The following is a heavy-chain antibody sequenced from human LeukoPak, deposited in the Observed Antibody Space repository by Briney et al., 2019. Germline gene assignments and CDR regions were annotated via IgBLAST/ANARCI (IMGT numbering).Heavy chain of an antibody. CDR3: AKAVSCSGGSCYGDDAFDI. V-gene: IGHV3-23*01. CDR1: GFTFSGYA. Sequence: GGSLRLSCAASGFTFSGYAMSWVRQAPGKGLEWVSAISGSGGSTYYADSVKGRFTISRDNSKNTLYLQMNSLRAEDTAVYYCAKAVSCSGGSCYGDDAFDIWGQGTMVTVSS. CDR2: ISGSGGST. J-gene: IGHJ3*02. D-gene: IGHD2-15*01.